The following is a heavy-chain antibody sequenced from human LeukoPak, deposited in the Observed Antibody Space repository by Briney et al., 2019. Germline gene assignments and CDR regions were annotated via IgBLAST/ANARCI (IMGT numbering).Heavy chain of an antibody. D-gene: IGHD6-19*01. Sequence: GGSLRLSCAASGFTFSSYAMHWVRQAPGKGLEWVAVISYDGSNKYYADSVKGRFTISRDNSKNTLYLQMNSLRAEDTAVYYCASSDSYGYSSGFADYWGQGTLVAVPS. V-gene: IGHV3-30-3*01. CDR1: GFTFSSYA. CDR3: ASSDSYGYSSGFADY. CDR2: ISYDGSNK. J-gene: IGHJ4*02.